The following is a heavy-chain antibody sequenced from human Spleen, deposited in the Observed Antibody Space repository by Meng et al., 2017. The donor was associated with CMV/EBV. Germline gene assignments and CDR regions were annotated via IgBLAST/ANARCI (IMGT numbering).Heavy chain of an antibody. D-gene: IGHD3-22*01. Sequence: KASGYHITAYGFSCVRQAPGQGLEWMGWINSYNGNTNYAHRLRGRLTLTRDTSTSTAYMELRSLTSDDTALYFCATSPNSGGYYRVWGQGTLVTVSS. CDR2: INSYNGNT. J-gene: IGHJ4*02. V-gene: IGHV1-18*01. CDR3: ATSPNSGGYYRV. CDR1: GYHITAYG.